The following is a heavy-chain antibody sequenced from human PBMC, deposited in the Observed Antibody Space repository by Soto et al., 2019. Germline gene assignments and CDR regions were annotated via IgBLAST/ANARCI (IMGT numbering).Heavy chain of an antibody. J-gene: IGHJ4*02. Sequence: ASVKVSCKASGGTFSSYAISWVRQAPGQGLEWMGGIIPIFGTANYAQKFQGRVTITADESTSTAYMELSSLRSEDTAVYYCVRQQWNYFDYWGQGTLVTVSS. CDR3: VRQQWNYFDY. CDR2: IIPIFGTA. V-gene: IGHV1-69*13. D-gene: IGHD6-19*01. CDR1: GGTFSSYA.